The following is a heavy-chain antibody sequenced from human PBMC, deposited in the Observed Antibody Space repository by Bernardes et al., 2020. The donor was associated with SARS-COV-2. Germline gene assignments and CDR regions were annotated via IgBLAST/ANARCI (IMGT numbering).Heavy chain of an antibody. D-gene: IGHD3-22*01. CDR2: IYWADDQ. Sequence: SGPTLLKPTHTLTLTCPFAGFSLSPAGVGVAWIRQPPGRALEWLSPIYWADDQRYSPSLRSRLTITKDTSKSQVVLAMTNMDPVDTATYFCAHRASFYDDDDFYYAGFDDWGQGTLVTVSS. CDR1: GFSLSPAGVG. CDR3: AHRASFYDDDDFYYAGFDD. J-gene: IGHJ4*02. V-gene: IGHV2-5*02.